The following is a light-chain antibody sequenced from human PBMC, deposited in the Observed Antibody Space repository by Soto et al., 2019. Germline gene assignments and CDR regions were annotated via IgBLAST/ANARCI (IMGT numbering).Light chain of an antibody. CDR2: EVS. Sequence: QSALTQPASVSGSPGQSITISCSGTSNDVGGYDYVSWYQQHPGKAPKLVSYEVSNRPSWVSNRFSGSKSGNTASLTISGLQPEDEADYYCNSYTSSSTLVFGGGTKVTVL. V-gene: IGLV2-14*01. J-gene: IGLJ2*01. CDR1: SNDVGGYDY. CDR3: NSYTSSSTLV.